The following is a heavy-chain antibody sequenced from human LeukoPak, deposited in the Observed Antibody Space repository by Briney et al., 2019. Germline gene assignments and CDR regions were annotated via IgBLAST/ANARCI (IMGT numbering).Heavy chain of an antibody. J-gene: IGHJ4*02. CDR1: GGSFSDSY. CDR3: TRGSWQLAEEVY. V-gene: IGHV4-59*10. Sequence: PSETLSLTCGVYGGSFSDSYWSWIRQPAGRGLEWIGRIYTSGSTNYNPSLKSRVTISVDTSKNQSSLKLSSVTAADTAVYYCTRGSWQLAEEVYWGQGTLVTVSS. D-gene: IGHD6-6*01. CDR2: IYTSGST.